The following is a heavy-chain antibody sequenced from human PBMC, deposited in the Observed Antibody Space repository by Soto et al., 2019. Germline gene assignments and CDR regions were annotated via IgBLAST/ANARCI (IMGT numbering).Heavy chain of an antibody. V-gene: IGHV3-23*01. Sequence: EVQLLESGGVLVQPGGSLRLSCAASGFTFSSYAMSWVRQAPGKGLEWVSAISGSGGSTYYADSGKGRFTISRDNSKNTLYVQMNSLRAEGTAVYYCTKESLYDSSGYDYWGQGTLVTVSS. CDR2: ISGSGGST. CDR3: TKESLYDSSGYDY. CDR1: GFTFSSYA. J-gene: IGHJ4*02. D-gene: IGHD3-22*01.